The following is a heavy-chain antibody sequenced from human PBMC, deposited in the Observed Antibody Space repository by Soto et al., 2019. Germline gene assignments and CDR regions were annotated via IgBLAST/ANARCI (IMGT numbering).Heavy chain of an antibody. Sequence: QVQLVESGGGVVQPGRSLRLSCAASGFTFSTYAMHWVRQAPGKGLEWVAVLSYDGSNKYYADSVKGRFTISRDNCKNTLFLQINSLRAEDTAVYYCARETVAAFDYWGQGTLVTVSP. CDR3: ARETVAAFDY. CDR2: LSYDGSNK. CDR1: GFTFSTYA. D-gene: IGHD6-19*01. J-gene: IGHJ4*02. V-gene: IGHV3-30-3*01.